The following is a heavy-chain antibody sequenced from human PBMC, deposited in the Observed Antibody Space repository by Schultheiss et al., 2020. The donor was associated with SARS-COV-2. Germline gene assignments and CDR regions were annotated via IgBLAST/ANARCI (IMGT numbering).Heavy chain of an antibody. V-gene: IGHV3-66*01. CDR3: ARDSEPGYCSSTSCYHFYYYGMDV. J-gene: IGHJ6*02. D-gene: IGHD2-2*01. Sequence: GGSLRLSCAASGFTFSSYWMHWVRQAPGKGLEWVSVIYSGGSTYYADSVKGRFTISRDNSKNTLYLQMNSLRAEDTAVYYCARDSEPGYCSSTSCYHFYYYGMDVWGQGTTVTVSS. CDR2: IYSGGST. CDR1: GFTFSSYW.